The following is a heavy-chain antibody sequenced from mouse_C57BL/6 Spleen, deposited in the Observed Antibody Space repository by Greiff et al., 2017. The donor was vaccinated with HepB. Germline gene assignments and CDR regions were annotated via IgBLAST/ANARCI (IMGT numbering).Heavy chain of an antibody. Sequence: SGAELVRPGASVKMSCKASGYTFTSYNMHWVKQTPRQGLEWIGAIYPGNGDTSYNQKFKGKATLTVDKSSSTAYMQLSSLTSEDSAVYFCARLRLRRVYYYAMDYWGQGTSVTVSS. V-gene: IGHV1-12*01. CDR3: ARLRLRRVYYYAMDY. D-gene: IGHD2-2*01. CDR1: GYTFTSYN. CDR2: IYPGNGDT. J-gene: IGHJ4*01.